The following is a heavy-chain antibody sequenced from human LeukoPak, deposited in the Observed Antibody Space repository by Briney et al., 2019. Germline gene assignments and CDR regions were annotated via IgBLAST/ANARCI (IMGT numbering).Heavy chain of an antibody. CDR2: ISGSDGST. V-gene: IGHV3-23*01. J-gene: IGHJ4*02. CDR1: GFTFSSYA. CDR3: AKDPRWYWGYFDY. D-gene: IGHD4-23*01. Sequence: HPGGSLRLSCAASGFTFSSYAMSWVRQAPGKGLEWVSGISGSDGSTYYADSVKGRFTIFRDNSKNTLYLQMNSLRAEDTAVYYCAKDPRWYWGYFDYWGQGTLVTVSS.